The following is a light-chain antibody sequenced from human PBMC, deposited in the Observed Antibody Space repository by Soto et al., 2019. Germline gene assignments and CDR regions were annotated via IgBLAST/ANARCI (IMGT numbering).Light chain of an antibody. J-gene: IGKJ3*01. V-gene: IGKV3-11*01. CDR1: QTVSSD. Sequence: EIVLTQSPATLSLSPGERATLSCRASQTVSSDLAWYQQKPGQSPRLLIYDASNRATAIPDRFSGSGSGTDFTLTISSLEPEDFAVYYCQQRSDWPPIFTFGPGTKVDIK. CDR2: DAS. CDR3: QQRSDWPPIFT.